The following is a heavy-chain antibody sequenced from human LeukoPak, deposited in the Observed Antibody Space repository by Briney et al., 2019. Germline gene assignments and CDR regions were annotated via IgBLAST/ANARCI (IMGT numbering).Heavy chain of an antibody. CDR1: GFTFSSYW. Sequence: GGSLRLSCAASGFTFSSYWMSWVRQAPGKGLEWVANIKQDGSEKYYVDSVKGRFTICRDNAKNSLYLQMNSLRAEETAVYYCARDYRGYRAPYYFDYWGQGTLVTVSS. V-gene: IGHV3-7*01. J-gene: IGHJ4*02. CDR3: ARDYRGYRAPYYFDY. CDR2: IKQDGSEK. D-gene: IGHD2-15*01.